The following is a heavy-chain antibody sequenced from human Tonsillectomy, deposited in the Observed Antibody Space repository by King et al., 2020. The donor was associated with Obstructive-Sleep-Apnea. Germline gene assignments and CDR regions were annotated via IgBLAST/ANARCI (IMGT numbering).Heavy chain of an antibody. V-gene: IGHV1-58*01. CDR2: IVVGSGNT. CDR1: GFTFTSSA. J-gene: IGHJ4*02. CDR3: AHYSYVWGSYRPEDY. Sequence: QLVQSGPEVKKPGTSVKVSCKASGFTFTSSAVQWVRQARGQRLEWIGWIVVGSGNTNYAQKFQERVTITRDMSTSTAYMELSSLRSEDTAVYYCAHYSYVWGSYRPEDYWGQGTLVTVSS. D-gene: IGHD3-16*02.